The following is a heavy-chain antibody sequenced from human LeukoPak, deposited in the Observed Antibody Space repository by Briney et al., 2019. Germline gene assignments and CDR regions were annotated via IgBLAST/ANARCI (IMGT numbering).Heavy chain of an antibody. Sequence: SETLSLTCTVSGGSISSSSYYWGWIRQPPGKGLEWIGRIYSSGSTNYNPSLKSRLTMTVDTSKNQFSLKLSSVTATDTAVYYCARTHPDYYYYYMDVWGKGTTVTVSS. CDR3: ARTHPDYYYYYMDV. J-gene: IGHJ6*03. CDR2: IYSSGST. V-gene: IGHV4-39*07. CDR1: GGSISSSSYY.